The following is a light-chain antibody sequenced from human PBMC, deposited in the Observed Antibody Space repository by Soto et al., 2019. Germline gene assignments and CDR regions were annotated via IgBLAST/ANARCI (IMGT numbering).Light chain of an antibody. V-gene: IGKV3-20*01. CDR2: RAS. CDR3: QQYTNAPRT. J-gene: IGKJ1*01. CDR1: QSINNYF. Sequence: EIVLTQSPGTLSLSPGETATLSCRASQSINNYFLAWHQQRPGQAPRLLIFRASQRASGIPDRFRGSGSGTDVTLTITRLEPEDFAVYYCQQYTNAPRTFGQGTKVEIK.